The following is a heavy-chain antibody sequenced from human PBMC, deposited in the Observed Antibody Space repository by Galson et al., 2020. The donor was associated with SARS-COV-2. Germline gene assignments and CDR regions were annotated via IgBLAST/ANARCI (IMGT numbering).Heavy chain of an antibody. J-gene: IGHJ6*02. CDR2: IDWDDDK. V-gene: IGHV2-70*11. D-gene: IGHD5-12*01. Sequence: ESGPTLVKPTQTLTLTCTFSGFSLSTSGMCVSWIRQPPGKALEWLARIDWDDDKYYSTSLKTRLTISKDTSKNQVVLTMTNMDPVDTATYYCARIRYEWLRGYYYGMDVWGQGTTVTVSS. CDR1: GFSLSTSGMC. CDR3: ARIRYEWLRGYYYGMDV.